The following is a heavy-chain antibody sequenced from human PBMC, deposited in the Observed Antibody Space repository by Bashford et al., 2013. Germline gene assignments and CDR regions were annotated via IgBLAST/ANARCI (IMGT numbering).Heavy chain of an antibody. V-gene: IGHV1-18*01. CDR3: TVTIRFYGDYPLNWFDP. D-gene: IGHD4-17*01. CDR2: ISAYNGNT. J-gene: IGHJ5*02. CDR1: GYTFTSYG. Sequence: ASVKVSCKASGYTFTSYGISWVRQAPGQGLEWMGWISAYNGNTNYAQKLQGRVTITADESTSTAYMELSSLRSEDTAVYYCTVTIRFYGDYPLNWFDPWGQGTLVTVSS.